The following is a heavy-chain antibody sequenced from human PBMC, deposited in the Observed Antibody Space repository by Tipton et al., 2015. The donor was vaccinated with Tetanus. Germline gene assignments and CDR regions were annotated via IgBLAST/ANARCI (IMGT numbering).Heavy chain of an antibody. CDR2: IYYSGST. D-gene: IGHD6-6*01. J-gene: IGHJ4*02. Sequence: TLSLTCTVSGGSISSGGYYWSWIRQHPGKGLEWIGDIYYSGSTYYNPSLKSRVTISVDTSKNQFSLKLNSVTAADTAVDYCARDQARGARGWKDFDYWGQGPLDPVPS. CDR1: GGSISSGGYY. CDR3: ARDQARGARGWKDFDY. V-gene: IGHV4-31*03.